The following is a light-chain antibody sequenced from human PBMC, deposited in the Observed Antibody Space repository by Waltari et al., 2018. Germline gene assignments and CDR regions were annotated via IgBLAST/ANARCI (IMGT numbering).Light chain of an antibody. V-gene: IGKV1-12*01. J-gene: IGKJ4*01. CDR3: QQGNDFPLT. CDR2: DAS. Sequence: DIQMTQSPSSVSASVGDRVTITGGGSRDISRWLAWYQQKPGKAPKFLIYDASTLQSGVPSRFSGSGSGREFTLTITSLQPEDFSTYYCQQGNDFPLTFGGGTKVEMK. CDR1: RDISRW.